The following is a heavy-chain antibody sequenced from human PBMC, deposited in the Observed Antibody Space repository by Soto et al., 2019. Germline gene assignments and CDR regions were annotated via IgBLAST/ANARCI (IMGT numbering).Heavy chain of an antibody. J-gene: IGHJ4*02. CDR1: GGSTRSNVYY. D-gene: IGHD3-3*01. V-gene: IGHV4-39*01. CDR3: VRHGRDGVTFYGVAEYNFVT. CDR2: MSYTTTA. Sequence: QLQLRESGPGLVKPSETLSLTCTVSGGSTRSNVYYCGWVRQHPGKGLEWIGSMSYTTTAYYNPSIRNRVLISVDTSKNQFSLRRSSVTAADTAVYYCVRHGRDGVTFYGVAEYNFVTRGQGTLVTVSS.